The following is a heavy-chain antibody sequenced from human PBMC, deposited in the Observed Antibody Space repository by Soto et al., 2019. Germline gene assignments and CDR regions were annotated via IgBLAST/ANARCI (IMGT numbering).Heavy chain of an antibody. CDR2: ISYDGSNK. CDR1: GFTFSSYG. D-gene: IGHD4-17*01. V-gene: IGHV3-30*18. CDR3: AKLRQEAKDY. J-gene: IGHJ4*02. Sequence: GGSLRLSCAASGFTFSSYGMHWVRQAPGKGLEWVAVISYDGSNKYYADSVKGRFTISRDNSKNTLYLQMNSLRAEDTAVYYCAKLRQEAKDYWGQGTLVTVSS.